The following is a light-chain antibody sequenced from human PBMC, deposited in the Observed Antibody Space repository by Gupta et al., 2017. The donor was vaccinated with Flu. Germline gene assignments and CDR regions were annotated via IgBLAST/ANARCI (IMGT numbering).Light chain of an antibody. Sequence: GTLYLSPGASVTRSCVAGESVNRKYLAWYQQKRGQAPRLLMYGTSNRSTGLPDRFSGGGSGTEFTLTINMRAPEESAVYYFHHERTSPDTFGQGTKLEIK. CDR1: ESVNRKY. V-gene: IGKV3-20*01. CDR2: GTS. CDR3: HHERTSPDT. J-gene: IGKJ2*01.